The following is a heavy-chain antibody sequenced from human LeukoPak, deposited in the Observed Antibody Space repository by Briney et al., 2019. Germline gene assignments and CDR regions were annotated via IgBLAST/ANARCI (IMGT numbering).Heavy chain of an antibody. CDR2: IYTSGST. V-gene: IGHV4-4*07. CDR1: GGSISSYY. D-gene: IGHD3-22*01. J-gene: IGHJ4*02. Sequence: SETLSLTCTVSGGSISSYYWSWIRQPAGKGLEWIGRIYTSGSTNYNPSLKSRVTMSVDTSKNQFSLKLSSVTAADTAVYYCARSGKNYYDSSGYYYEVFFVYWGQGTLVTASS. CDR3: ARSGKNYYDSSGYYYEVFFVY.